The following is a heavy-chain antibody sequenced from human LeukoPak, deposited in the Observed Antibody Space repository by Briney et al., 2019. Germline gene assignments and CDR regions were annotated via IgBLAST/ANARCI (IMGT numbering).Heavy chain of an antibody. D-gene: IGHD3-22*01. CDR3: ARGQYKYDGSGAFDI. J-gene: IGHJ3*02. Sequence: PSETLSLTCTVYGDSISSGDYYWSSVRQPAGKGLERIGRIYTSGSTNYNPSLKSQVTISVDTSKNQFSLKLTSVTAGDTAVYYCARGQYKYDGSGAFDIWGQGTMVTVSS. CDR2: IYTSGST. V-gene: IGHV4-61*02. CDR1: GDSISSGDYY.